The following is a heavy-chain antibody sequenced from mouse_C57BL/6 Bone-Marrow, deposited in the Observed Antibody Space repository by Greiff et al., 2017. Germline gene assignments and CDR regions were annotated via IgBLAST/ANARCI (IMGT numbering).Heavy chain of an antibody. CDR2: IDPEDGDT. J-gene: IGHJ2*01. CDR1: GFNIKDYY. D-gene: IGHD2-3*01. V-gene: IGHV14-1*01. Sequence: VQLQQSGAELVRPGASVKLSCTASGFNIKDYYMHWVKQRPEQGLEWIGRIDPEDGDTDYAPKFKGKATMTADTSSNTAYLRLSSLTSEDTAVYYCTTWLLGFDYWGQGTTLTVSS. CDR3: TTWLLGFDY.